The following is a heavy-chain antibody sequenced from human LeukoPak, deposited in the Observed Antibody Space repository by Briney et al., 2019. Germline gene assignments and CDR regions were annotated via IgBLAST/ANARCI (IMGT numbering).Heavy chain of an antibody. Sequence: PGGSLRLSCAASGFTFSDYYMSWIRQAPGKGLEWVSYISSSGSTIYYADSVKGRFTISRDNAKNSLYLQMNSLRAEDTAVYYCARDLITIFGVVIMGAFDIWGQGTMVTVSS. V-gene: IGHV3-11*01. CDR2: ISSSGSTI. J-gene: IGHJ3*02. CDR1: GFTFSDYY. CDR3: ARDLITIFGVVIMGAFDI. D-gene: IGHD3-3*01.